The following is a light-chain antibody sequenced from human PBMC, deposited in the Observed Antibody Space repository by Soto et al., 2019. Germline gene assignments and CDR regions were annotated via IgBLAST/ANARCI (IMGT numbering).Light chain of an antibody. J-gene: IGLJ2*01. CDR1: SSDVGGYNY. Sequence: QSVLTQPASVSGSPGQSITISCTGTSSDVGGYNYVSWYQQHPGKAPKLMIYEVSNRPSGVSNRFSGSKSGNTASLTISGLQAGDEADYYCSSYTSSSTLVVFGGGTKLTVL. V-gene: IGLV2-14*01. CDR3: SSYTSSSTLVV. CDR2: EVS.